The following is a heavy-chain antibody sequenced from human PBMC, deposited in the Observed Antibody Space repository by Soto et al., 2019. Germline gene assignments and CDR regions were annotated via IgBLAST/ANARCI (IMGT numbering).Heavy chain of an antibody. J-gene: IGHJ4*02. CDR1: GGSISSSSYY. CDR2: IYYSGST. Sequence: SETLSLTCTVSGGSISSSSYYWGWIRQPPGKGLEWIGSIYYSGSTYYNPSLKSRVTISVDTSKNQFSLKLSSVTAADTAVYYCARLTYYDYVWGSQSVSLFDYWGQGTLVTVSS. V-gene: IGHV4-39*01. D-gene: IGHD3-16*01. CDR3: ARLTYYDYVWGSQSVSLFDY.